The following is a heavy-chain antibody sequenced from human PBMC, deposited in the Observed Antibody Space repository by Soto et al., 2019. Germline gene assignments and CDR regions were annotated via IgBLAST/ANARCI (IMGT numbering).Heavy chain of an antibody. CDR2: IIPIFGTA. J-gene: IGHJ6*02. D-gene: IGHD2-21*02. V-gene: IGHV1-69*01. CDR3: ATEGDSNSYYGMDV. CDR1: GGAFSSYA. Sequence: QGQLVQSGAEVKKPGSSVKVSCKASGGAFSSYAISWVRQAPGQGLEWMGGIIPIFGTANYAQKFQGRVTITADESTSTAYMELSSLRSEDTAVDYCATEGDSNSYYGMDVWGQGTTVTVSS.